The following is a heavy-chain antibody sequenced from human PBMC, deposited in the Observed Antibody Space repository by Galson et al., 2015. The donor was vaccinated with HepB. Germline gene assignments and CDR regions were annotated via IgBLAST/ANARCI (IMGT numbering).Heavy chain of an antibody. Sequence: SLRLSCATSGLTFSDYRMSWVRQTPGKGLEWVANINKDGNEEYYVDSVKGRFTIPRDNAKNSLYLQMNSLRVEDTVVYSCVTDYIGFWGQGTLVTVSS. V-gene: IGHV3-7*01. CDR2: INKDGNEE. CDR3: VTDYIGF. J-gene: IGHJ4*02. CDR1: GLTFSDYR.